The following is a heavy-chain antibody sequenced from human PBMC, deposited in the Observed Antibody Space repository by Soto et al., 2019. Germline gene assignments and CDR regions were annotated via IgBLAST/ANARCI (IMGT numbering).Heavy chain of an antibody. CDR3: AGRITMVWGVILQYSHCIDP. CDR2: IIPIFGTA. J-gene: IGHJ5*02. Sequence: SVKGSCKAAGGTFSSYAISCVRQAPGQGLEWMGGIIPIFGTANYAQKFQGRVTITADESTSTAYMELSSLRSEDTAVYYCAGRITMVWGVILQYSHCIDPRGPGT. CDR1: GGTFSSYA. V-gene: IGHV1-69*13. D-gene: IGHD3-10*01.